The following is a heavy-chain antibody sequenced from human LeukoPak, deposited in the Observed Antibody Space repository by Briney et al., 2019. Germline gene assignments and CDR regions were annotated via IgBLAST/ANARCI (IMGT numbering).Heavy chain of an antibody. CDR2: ISSSSSTI. V-gene: IGHV3-48*01. J-gene: IGHJ6*03. D-gene: IGHD3-10*01. CDR1: GFTFSSYS. Sequence: GGSLRLSCAASGFTFSSYSMNWVRQAPGKGLEWVSYISSSSSTIYYADSVKGRFTISRDNAKNSLYLQMNSLRAEDTAVYYCARDRNYYGSVIGYYMDVWGKGTTVTVSS. CDR3: ARDRNYYGSVIGYYMDV.